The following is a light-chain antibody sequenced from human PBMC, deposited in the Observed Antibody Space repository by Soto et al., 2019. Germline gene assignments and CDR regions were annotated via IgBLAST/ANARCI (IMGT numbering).Light chain of an antibody. V-gene: IGKV3-15*01. CDR1: QRLSRN. CDR2: DAS. Sequence: EIVMTQSPATLSGSPGERATLSCRASQRLSRNLAWYQQKPGQTPRLLMYDASTRATGIPARFSGSGSGTEFTLNIGSLQYEDFAVYYCQPYNVWVYTFGHGNKLQIK. CDR3: QPYNVWVYT. J-gene: IGKJ2*01.